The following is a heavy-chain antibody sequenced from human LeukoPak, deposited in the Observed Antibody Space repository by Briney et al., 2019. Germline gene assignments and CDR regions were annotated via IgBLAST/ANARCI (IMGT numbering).Heavy chain of an antibody. J-gene: IGHJ4*02. CDR3: ARDRPGGYYGFDY. CDR1: GFTVSSTY. D-gene: IGHD3-22*01. CDR2: ISNAGST. V-gene: IGHV3-53*01. Sequence: PGGSLRLSCAASGFTVSSTYMSWVRQAPGKGLEWVSIISNAGSTYYADSVKGRFTISRDNSKNTVFLQMNSLRAEDTAVYYCARDRPGGYYGFDYWGQGTLVTVSS.